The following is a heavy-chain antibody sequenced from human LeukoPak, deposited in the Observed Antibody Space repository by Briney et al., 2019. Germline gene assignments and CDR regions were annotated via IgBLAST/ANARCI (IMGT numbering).Heavy chain of an antibody. CDR1: GDSVSSKSAA. D-gene: IGHD1-26*01. J-gene: IGHJ4*02. Sequence: SQTLSLTCAISGDSVSSKSAAWNWIRQSPSRGLEWLGRTYYRSKWYNDYAVSVKSRISVNPDTTKNQFSLQLSSVTPEDTAVYYCATPSGIAGGYWGQGTLVTVSS. CDR2: TYYRSKWYN. CDR3: ATPSGIAGGY. V-gene: IGHV6-1*01.